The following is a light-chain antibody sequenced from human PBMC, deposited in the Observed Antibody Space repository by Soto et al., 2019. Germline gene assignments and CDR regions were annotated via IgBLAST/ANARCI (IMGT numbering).Light chain of an antibody. CDR1: QSISSW. CDR3: QQYNSWWT. V-gene: IGKV1-5*01. J-gene: IGKJ1*01. CDR2: DAS. Sequence: DIQMTQSPSTLSASVGDRVTITCRASQSISSWLAWYQQKPGKAPKLLIYDASIFESGVPSRFCCCGSGTEFSLTISSLQPYDFAADYCQQYNSWWTFGQGTKVEIK.